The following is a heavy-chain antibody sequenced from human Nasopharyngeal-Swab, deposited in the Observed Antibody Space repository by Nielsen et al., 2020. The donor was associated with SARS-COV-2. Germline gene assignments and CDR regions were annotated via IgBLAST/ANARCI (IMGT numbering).Heavy chain of an antibody. V-gene: IGHV3-11*01. J-gene: IGHJ6*02. D-gene: IGHD2-15*01. CDR3: AREGYCSGGSHLLCFYYGMDV. CDR1: GFTFSDYY. Sequence: GESLKISCAASGFTFSDYYMSWIRQAPGKGLEWVSYISSSGSTIYYADSVKGRFTISRDNAKNSLYLQMNSLRAEDTAVYYCAREGYCSGGSHLLCFYYGMDVWGQGTTVTVSS. CDR2: ISSSGSTI.